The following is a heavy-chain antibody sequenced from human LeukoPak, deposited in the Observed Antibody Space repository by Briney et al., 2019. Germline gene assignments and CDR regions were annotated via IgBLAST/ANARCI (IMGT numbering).Heavy chain of an antibody. CDR2: IKEDASET. D-gene: IGHD1-26*01. CDR1: GLTFSSSW. CDR3: TRGSPLDY. V-gene: IGHV3-7*01. J-gene: IGHJ4*02. Sequence: GGSLRLSCAASGLTFSSSWMTWDRQAPGKGLEWVANIKEDASETNYVGSAMGRFAISRDNAKNTLYLQMNSLRVEDTAIYYCTRGSPLDYWGQGTQVTVSS.